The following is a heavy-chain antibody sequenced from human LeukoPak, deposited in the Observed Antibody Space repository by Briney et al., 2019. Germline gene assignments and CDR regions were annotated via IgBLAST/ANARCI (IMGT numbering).Heavy chain of an antibody. D-gene: IGHD3-3*01. Sequence: ASVKVSCKAFGYTFTSYGISSVRQAPGQGLEWMGWISAYNGNTNYAQKLQGRVTMTTDTSTSTAYMELRSLRSDDTAVYYCARRTGVVPDYYYYGMDVWGQGTTVTVSS. CDR2: ISAYNGNT. J-gene: IGHJ6*02. V-gene: IGHV1-18*01. CDR3: ARRTGVVPDYYYYGMDV. CDR1: GYTFTSYG.